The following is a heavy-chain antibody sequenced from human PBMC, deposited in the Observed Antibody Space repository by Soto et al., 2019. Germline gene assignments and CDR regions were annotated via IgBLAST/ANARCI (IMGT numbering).Heavy chain of an antibody. Sequence: SETLSLTCTVSGDSITSNSYFWAWIRQPPGKGVEWIGSIYYSGTTYYNPSLKSRVTISVDTSKNQFSLRLSSVTAADTAVYYCANRYYDGSGYLHDYWGQGILVTVSS. CDR2: IYYSGTT. D-gene: IGHD3-22*01. J-gene: IGHJ4*02. CDR1: GDSITSNSYF. CDR3: ANRYYDGSGYLHDY. V-gene: IGHV4-39*01.